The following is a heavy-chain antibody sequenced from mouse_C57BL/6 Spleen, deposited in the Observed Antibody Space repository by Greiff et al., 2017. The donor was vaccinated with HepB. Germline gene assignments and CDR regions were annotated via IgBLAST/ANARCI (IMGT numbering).Heavy chain of an antibody. Sequence: VKLMESGAELVRPGASVTLSCKASGYTFTDYEMHWVKQTPVHGLEWIGAIDPETGGTAYNQKFKGKAILTADKSSSTAYMELRSLTSEDSAVYYCTRNYGPYFDYWGQGTTLTVSS. CDR1: GYTFTDYE. CDR3: TRNYGPYFDY. D-gene: IGHD1-1*02. CDR2: IDPETGGT. J-gene: IGHJ2*01. V-gene: IGHV1-15*01.